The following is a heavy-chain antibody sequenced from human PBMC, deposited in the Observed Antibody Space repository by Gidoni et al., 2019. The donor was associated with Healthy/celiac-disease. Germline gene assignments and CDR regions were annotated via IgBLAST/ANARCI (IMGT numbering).Heavy chain of an antibody. D-gene: IGHD1-1*01. CDR2: NYYSGST. J-gene: IGHJ3*02. CDR1: GGPISSYY. Sequence: QVQLQASGPGLVKPSETLSLPCTVSGGPISSYYWSWIRQPPGKGLEWIGYNYYSGSTNYNPSLKSRVTISVDTSKNQFSLKLSSVTAADTAVYYCARDETADAFDIWGQGTMVTVSS. CDR3: ARDETADAFDI. V-gene: IGHV4-59*01.